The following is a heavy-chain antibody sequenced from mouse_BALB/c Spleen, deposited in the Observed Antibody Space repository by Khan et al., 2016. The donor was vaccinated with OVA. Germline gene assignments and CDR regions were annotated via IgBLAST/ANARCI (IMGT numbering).Heavy chain of an antibody. J-gene: IGHJ4*01. Sequence: QVQLKQSGPELKKPGETVKISCKASGYTFTSYGMNWAKQSPGKALKWMGWINTYTGEPTYADDFKGRFAFSLETSASTAYLQINNLKNEDTATYFCARPPYFSYTLDHWGQGTSVTVSS. CDR3: ARPPYFSYTLDH. CDR1: GYTFTSYG. CDR2: INTYTGEP. D-gene: IGHD2-10*01. V-gene: IGHV9-3-1*01.